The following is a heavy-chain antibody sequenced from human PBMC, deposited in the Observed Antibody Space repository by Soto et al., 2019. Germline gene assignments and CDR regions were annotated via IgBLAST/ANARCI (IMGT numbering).Heavy chain of an antibody. V-gene: IGHV1-18*01. CDR1: GYIFTNFG. J-gene: IGHJ4*02. Sequence: ASVKVSCKASGYIFTNFGISWVRQAPGQGLEWMGWLNTYNGNTNYAQNLQGRVTMSTDASTSTAYMEMRSLRSDDTAVYYCARGMTPDYFDYWGQGAPVTVSS. CDR3: ARGMTPDYFDY. CDR2: LNTYNGNT.